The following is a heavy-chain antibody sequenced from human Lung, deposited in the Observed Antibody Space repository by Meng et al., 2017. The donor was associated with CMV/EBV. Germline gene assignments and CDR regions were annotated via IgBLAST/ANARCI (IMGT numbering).Heavy chain of an antibody. Sequence: ESXKISXAASGLTFSSYGMSWVRQAPGKGLEWVSSIGATAGGTYYADSVKGRFTISRDNAKNTLYLQMNSLRAEDTAVYYCAKYSAVGERLYYFDYWGQGKXVTGAS. CDR2: IGATAGGT. V-gene: IGHV3-23*01. CDR1: GLTFSSYG. CDR3: AKYSAVGERLYYFDY. J-gene: IGHJ4*02. D-gene: IGHD2-21*01.